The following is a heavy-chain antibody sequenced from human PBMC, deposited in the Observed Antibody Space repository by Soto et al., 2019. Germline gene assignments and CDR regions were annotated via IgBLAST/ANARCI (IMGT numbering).Heavy chain of an antibody. V-gene: IGHV4-59*12. D-gene: IGHD7-27*01. Sequence: SETLSLTCTVSGGSISSYYWSWIRQPPGKGLEWIGYIYYSGSTNYNPSLKSRVTISADKSINTAFLQWSSLQASDTAMIYCARLPGPNHRQLYFDHWGQGALVTVSS. CDR1: GGSISSYY. CDR2: IYYSGST. CDR3: ARLPGPNHRQLYFDH. J-gene: IGHJ4*02.